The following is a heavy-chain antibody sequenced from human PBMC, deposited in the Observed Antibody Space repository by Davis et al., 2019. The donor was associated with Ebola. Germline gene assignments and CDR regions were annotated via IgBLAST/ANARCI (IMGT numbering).Heavy chain of an antibody. CDR2: IYHSGST. D-gene: IGHD3-22*01. J-gene: IGHJ4*02. Sequence: SETLSLTCAVSGGSISSSNWWSWVRQPPGKGLEWIGEIYHSGSTNYNPSLKSRVTISVDKSKNQFSLKLSSVTAADTAVYYCARVGRGLYYYDSSGHFPLDYWGQGTLVTVSS. V-gene: IGHV4-4*02. CDR3: ARVGRGLYYYDSSGHFPLDY. CDR1: GGSISSSNW.